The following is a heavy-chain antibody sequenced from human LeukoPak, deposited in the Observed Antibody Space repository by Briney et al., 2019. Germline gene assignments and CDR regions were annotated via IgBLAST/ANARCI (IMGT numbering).Heavy chain of an antibody. CDR1: GGSISSYY. Sequence: SETLSLTCTVSGGSISSYYWSWIRQPPGKGLEWIGYIYYSGSTNYNPSLKSRVTISVDTSKNQFSLKLSSVTAADTAVYYCARYRYDSSGYDYYFDYWGQGTLVTVSS. CDR2: IYYSGST. CDR3: ARYRYDSSGYDYYFDY. J-gene: IGHJ4*02. D-gene: IGHD3-22*01. V-gene: IGHV4-59*01.